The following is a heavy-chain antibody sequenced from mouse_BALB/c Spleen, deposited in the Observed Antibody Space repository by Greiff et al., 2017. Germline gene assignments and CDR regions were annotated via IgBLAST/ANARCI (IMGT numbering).Heavy chain of an antibody. V-gene: IGHV1-69*02. CDR1: GYTFTSYW. D-gene: IGHD2-10*01. Sequence: QVQLKESGAELVKPGASVKLSCKASGYTFTSYWMHWVKQRPGQGLEWIGEIDPSDSYTNYNQKFKGKATLTVDKSSSTAYMQLSSLTSEDSAVYYCARTTYYEAYWGQGTLVTVSA. J-gene: IGHJ3*01. CDR3: ARTTYYEAY. CDR2: IDPSDSYT.